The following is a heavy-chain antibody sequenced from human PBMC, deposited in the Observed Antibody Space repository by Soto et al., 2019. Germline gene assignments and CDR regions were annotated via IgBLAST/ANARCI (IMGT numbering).Heavy chain of an antibody. CDR1: GASLSDYY. Sequence: XTLSLPCTVSGASLSDYYGSWIRQSPGKGLEHIGYLHYSGSANYSPSLKSRVTISIEKSKNQFFLKLNSFTAADTAIYYCARSGHTFVGVVWGQGIPGTVS. D-gene: IGHD3-16*01. CDR3: ARSGHTFVGVV. CDR2: LHYSGSA. J-gene: IGHJ4*02. V-gene: IGHV4-59*01.